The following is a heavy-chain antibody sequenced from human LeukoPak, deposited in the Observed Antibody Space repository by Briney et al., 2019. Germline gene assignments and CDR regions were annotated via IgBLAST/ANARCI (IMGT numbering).Heavy chain of an antibody. D-gene: IGHD6-13*01. CDR3: AKEPRIAAAGTFDY. J-gene: IGHJ4*02. V-gene: IGHV3-21*01. Sequence: GGSLRLSCAGSGFPFSSYSMNWVRQAPGKGLEWISSISMSNFYIYYADSVKGRFTISRDNAKNSLYLQMNSLRAEDTAVYYCAKEPRIAAAGTFDYWGQGTLVTVSS. CDR1: GFPFSSYS. CDR2: ISMSNFYI.